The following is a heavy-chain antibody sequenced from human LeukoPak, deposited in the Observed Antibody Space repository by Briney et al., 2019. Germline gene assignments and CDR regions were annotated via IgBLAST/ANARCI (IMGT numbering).Heavy chain of an antibody. V-gene: IGHV3-7*01. Sequence: GGSLRLSCAASGFTFSSYWMTWVRQVPGKGLEWVANIKQDGSERYYVDSVTGRFANSRDNAKNSLYLQMNSLRAEDTAVYYCARMSSSSWFVCDYWGQGTLVTVSS. J-gene: IGHJ4*02. D-gene: IGHD6-13*01. CDR2: IKQDGSER. CDR3: ARMSSSSWFVCDY. CDR1: GFTFSSYW.